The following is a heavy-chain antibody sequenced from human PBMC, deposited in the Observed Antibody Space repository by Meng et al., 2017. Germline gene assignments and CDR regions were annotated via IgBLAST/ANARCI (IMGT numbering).Heavy chain of an antibody. CDR1: GGSFSGYY. J-gene: IGHJ2*01. CDR2: INHSGST. Sequence: QVQLQAWGVGLLKPSETLSLPCAVYGGSFSGYYWSWIRQPPGKGLEWIGEINHSGSTNYNPSLKSRVTISVDTSKNQFSLKLSSVTAADTAVYYCARGPLTEKSAYWYFDLRGRGTLVTVSS. V-gene: IGHV4-34*01. D-gene: IGHD7-27*01. CDR3: ARGPLTEKSAYWYFDL.